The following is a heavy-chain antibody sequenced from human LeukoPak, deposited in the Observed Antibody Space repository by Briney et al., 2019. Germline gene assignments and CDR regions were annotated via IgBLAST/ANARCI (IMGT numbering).Heavy chain of an antibody. CDR3: ARGPYYYGSGSYYRY. Sequence: SETLSLTCAVYGGSFSGYYWSWIRQPPGKGLEWIGEINHSGGTNYNPSLKSRVTISVDTSKNQFSLKLSSVTAADTAVYYCARGPYYYGSGSYYRYWGQGTLVTVSS. CDR2: INHSGGT. V-gene: IGHV4-34*01. J-gene: IGHJ4*02. CDR1: GGSFSGYY. D-gene: IGHD3-10*01.